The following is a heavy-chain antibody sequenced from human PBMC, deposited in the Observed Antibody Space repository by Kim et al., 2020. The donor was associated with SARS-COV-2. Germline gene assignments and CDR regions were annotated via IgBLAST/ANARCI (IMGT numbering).Heavy chain of an antibody. J-gene: IGHJ6*02. D-gene: IGHD3-3*01. CDR1: GYSFTSYW. CDR2: IDPSDSYT. Sequence: GESLKISCKGSGYSFTSYWISWVRQMPGKGLEWMGRIDPSDSYTNYSPSFQGHVTISADKSISTAYLQWSSLKASDTAMYYCARGIPNDFWSGYYYYYGMDVWGQGTTVTVSS. CDR3: ARGIPNDFWSGYYYYYGMDV. V-gene: IGHV5-10-1*01.